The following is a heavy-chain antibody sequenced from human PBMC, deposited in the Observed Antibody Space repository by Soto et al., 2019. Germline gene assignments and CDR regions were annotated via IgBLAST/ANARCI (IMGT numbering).Heavy chain of an antibody. V-gene: IGHV4-59*01. Sequence: SETLSLTCTVSGGSISSYYWSWLRQPPGKGLEWIGYIYYSGSTNYNPSLKSRVTISVDTAKNQFSLKLSSVTAADTAVYYCARGHLPYFYDCSGYWKGWYFDLWGRGTLVT. CDR1: GGSISSYY. J-gene: IGHJ2*01. CDR2: IYYSGST. CDR3: ARGHLPYFYDCSGYWKGWYFDL. D-gene: IGHD3-22*01.